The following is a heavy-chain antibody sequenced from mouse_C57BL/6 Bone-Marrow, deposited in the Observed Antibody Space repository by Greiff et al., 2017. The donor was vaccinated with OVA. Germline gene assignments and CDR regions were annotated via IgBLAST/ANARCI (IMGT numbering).Heavy chain of an antibody. CDR3: ARSSNYDLYFDV. D-gene: IGHD2-4*01. Sequence: VQLQQSGAELARPGASVKLSCKASGYTFTSYGISWVKQRTGQGLEWIGEIYPRSGNTYYNEKFKGKATLTADKSSSTAYMELRSLTSEDSAVYFCARSSNYDLYFDVWGTGTTVTVSS. CDR2: IYPRSGNT. V-gene: IGHV1-81*01. J-gene: IGHJ1*03. CDR1: GYTFTSYG.